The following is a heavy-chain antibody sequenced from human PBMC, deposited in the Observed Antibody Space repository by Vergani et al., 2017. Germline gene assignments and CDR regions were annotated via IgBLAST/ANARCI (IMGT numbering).Heavy chain of an antibody. J-gene: IGHJ4*02. CDR3: AKGEDDFWSGSLWDY. V-gene: IGHV4-59*01. D-gene: IGHD3-3*01. Sequence: QVQLQESGPGLVKPSETLSLTCTVSGGSISSYYWSWIRQAPGKGLEWIGYIYYSGSTNYNPSLKSRVTISVDTSKNQFSLKLRSVTAADTAVYDFAKGEDDFWSGSLWDYWGQGTLVTVSS. CDR2: IYYSGST. CDR1: GGSISSYY.